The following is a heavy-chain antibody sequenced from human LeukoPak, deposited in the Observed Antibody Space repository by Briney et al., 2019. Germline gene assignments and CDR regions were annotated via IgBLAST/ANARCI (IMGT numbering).Heavy chain of an antibody. D-gene: IGHD4-11*01. CDR1: GGTFSSYA. J-gene: IGHJ3*01. V-gene: IGHV1-69*01. CDR2: IIPIFGTA. CDR3: AREPGEDVTYDAFDV. Sequence: SVKVSCKASGGTFSSYAISWVRQAPGQGLEWMGGIIPIFGTANYAQKFQGRVTITADESTSTAYMELSSLRSEDTAVYYCAREPGEDVTYDAFDVWGQGTLVTVSS.